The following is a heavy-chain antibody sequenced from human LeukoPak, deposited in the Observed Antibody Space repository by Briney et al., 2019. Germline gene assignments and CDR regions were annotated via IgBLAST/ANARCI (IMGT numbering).Heavy chain of an antibody. CDR1: GYTFTGYY. J-gene: IGHJ5*02. Sequence: ASVKVSCKASGYTFTGYYMHWVRQAPGQGLEWMGRINPNSGGTNYAQKFQGRVTMIRDTSISTAYMELSRLRSDDTAVYYCARVRGFGCSGGSCYPANWFDPWGQGTLVTVSS. CDR2: INPNSGGT. D-gene: IGHD2-15*01. V-gene: IGHV1-2*06. CDR3: ARVRGFGCSGGSCYPANWFDP.